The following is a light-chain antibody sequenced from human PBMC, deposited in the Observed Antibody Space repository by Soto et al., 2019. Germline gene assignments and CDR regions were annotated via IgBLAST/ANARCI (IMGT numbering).Light chain of an antibody. J-gene: IGKJ2*01. CDR1: QSISTN. CDR2: GAS. CDR3: HQYNNWPPYT. Sequence: EIVMTQSPATLSVFPGQRATLSCRASQSISTNLAWYQPKPGRAPRLLIYGASARATGIPARYSGSGSGTAYTLTISCLQTEDFAVYYCHQYNNWPPYTVGQGTKLEIK. V-gene: IGKV3-15*01.